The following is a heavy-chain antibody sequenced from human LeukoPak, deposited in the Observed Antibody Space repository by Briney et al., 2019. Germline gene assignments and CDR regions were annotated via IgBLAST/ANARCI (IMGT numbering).Heavy chain of an antibody. J-gene: IGHJ4*02. Sequence: PGGSLRLSCAASGFTLDDYGMSWVRQAPGKGLEWVSGINWNGGSTAYADSVRGRFTISRDNAKNSLYLQMNSLRAEDTALYYCARDEEGGSYPLDSWGQGTLVTVSS. CDR3: ARDEEGGSYPLDS. CDR1: GFTLDDYG. V-gene: IGHV3-20*04. D-gene: IGHD1-26*01. CDR2: INWNGGST.